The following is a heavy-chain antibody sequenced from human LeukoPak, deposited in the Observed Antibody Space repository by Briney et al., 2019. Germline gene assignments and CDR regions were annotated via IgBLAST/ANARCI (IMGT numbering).Heavy chain of an antibody. CDR1: GFTVSSNY. CDR2: IYSGGST. D-gene: IGHD2-2*01. J-gene: IGHJ6*04. CDR3: ARVCSSTSCYYGMDV. V-gene: IGHV3-53*01. Sequence: GGSLRLSCAASGFTVSSNYMRWVRQAPGKGLEWVSVIYSGGSTYYADSVKGRFTISRDNSKNTLYLQMNSLRAEDTAVYYCARVCSSTSCYYGMDVWGKGTTVTVSS.